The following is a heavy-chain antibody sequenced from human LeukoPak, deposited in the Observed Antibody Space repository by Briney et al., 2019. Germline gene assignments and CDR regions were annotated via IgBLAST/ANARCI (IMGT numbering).Heavy chain of an antibody. D-gene: IGHD2-15*01. J-gene: IGHJ4*02. V-gene: IGHV3-30-3*01. CDR1: GFTFSSYA. CDR3: ARGYCSGGSCYVDY. Sequence: PGGSLRLSCEVSGFTFSSYAMHWVRQAPGKGLEWVAVISYDGSNKYYADSVKGRFTISRDNSKNTLYLQMNSLRAEDTAVYYCARGYCSGGSCYVDYWGQGTLVTVSS. CDR2: ISYDGSNK.